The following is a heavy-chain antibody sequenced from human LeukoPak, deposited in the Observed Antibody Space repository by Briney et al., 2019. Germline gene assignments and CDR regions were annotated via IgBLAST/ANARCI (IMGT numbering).Heavy chain of an antibody. CDR1: GGSISSYY. J-gene: IGHJ6*03. Sequence: PSETLSLTCTVSGGSISSYYWSWLRQPPGKGLEWIGYIYYSGSTNYNPSLKSRVTISVDTSKNQFSLKLSSVTAADTAVYYCARDIMAQQLGRPYYYYMDVWGKGTTVTISS. CDR2: IYYSGST. V-gene: IGHV4-59*01. CDR3: ARDIMAQQLGRPYYYYMDV. D-gene: IGHD6-13*01.